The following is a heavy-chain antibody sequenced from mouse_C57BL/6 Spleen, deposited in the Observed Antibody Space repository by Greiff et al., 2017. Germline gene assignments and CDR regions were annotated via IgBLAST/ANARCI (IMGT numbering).Heavy chain of an antibody. V-gene: IGHV5-17*01. Sequence: EVMLVESGGGLVKPGGSLKLSCAASGFTFSDYGMHWVRQAPEKGLEWVAYISSGSSTIYYADKVKGRFTISRDNAKNTLFLQMTSLRSEDTAMYYCAREDYDGDWYFDVWGTGTTVTVSS. CDR2: ISSGSSTI. D-gene: IGHD2-4*01. CDR1: GFTFSDYG. CDR3: AREDYDGDWYFDV. J-gene: IGHJ1*03.